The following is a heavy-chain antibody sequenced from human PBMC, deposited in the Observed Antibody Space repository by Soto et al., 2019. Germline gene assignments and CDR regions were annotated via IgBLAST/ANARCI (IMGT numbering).Heavy chain of an antibody. D-gene: IGHD5-12*01. CDR2: IWYDGSNT. V-gene: IGHV3-33*01. CDR1: GFTFNSYA. CDR3: ARDFSMVIVAPGY. Sequence: GSLRLSCAASGFTFNSYAMHWVRQAPGKGLEWVGFIWYDGSNTFYAESVKGRFTISRDNSKNTVYMQMNGLRAEDTAVYYCARDFSMVIVAPGYWGQGTLVTVSS. J-gene: IGHJ4*02.